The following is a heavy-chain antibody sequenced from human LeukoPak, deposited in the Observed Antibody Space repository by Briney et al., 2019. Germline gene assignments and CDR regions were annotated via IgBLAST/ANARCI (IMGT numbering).Heavy chain of an antibody. CDR2: IYYSGST. V-gene: IGHV4-39*01. D-gene: IGHD4-17*01. CDR1: GGSISSSIYY. J-gene: IGHJ5*02. CDR3: ANDYGDENWFDP. Sequence: PSETLSLTCTVSGGSISSSIYYWGWIRQPPGKGLEWIGSIYYSGSTYYNPSLKSRVTISVDPSKNQFSLKLSSVTAADTAVYYCANDYGDENWFDPWGQGTLVTVSS.